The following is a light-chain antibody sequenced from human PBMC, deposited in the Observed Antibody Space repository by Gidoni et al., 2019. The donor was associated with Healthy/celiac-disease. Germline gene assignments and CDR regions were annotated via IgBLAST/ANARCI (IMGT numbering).Light chain of an antibody. CDR2: WAS. Sequence: DLVMTQSPDSLAVSRGERATHNCKSSQSVLYSSNNKNYLAWYQQKPGQPPKLLIYWASTRESGVPDRFSGSGSGTDFTLTISSLQAEDVAVYYCQQYYSTPPSFGQGTKVEIK. V-gene: IGKV4-1*01. CDR3: QQYYSTPPS. CDR1: QSVLYSSNNKNY. J-gene: IGKJ1*01.